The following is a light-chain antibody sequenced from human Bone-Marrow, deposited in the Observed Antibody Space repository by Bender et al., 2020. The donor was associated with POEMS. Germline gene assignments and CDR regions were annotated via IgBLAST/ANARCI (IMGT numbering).Light chain of an antibody. CDR1: SSNIRAGYD. J-gene: IGLJ1*01. CDR2: GDT. CDR3: QSYDSSLSACV. Sequence: QSVLTQPPSVSAAPGHKVTISCSGSSSNIRAGYDVHWYQQLPGTAPKLLILGDTTRPSGVPDRFSGSKSGTSASLAITGLQAEDEADYYCQSYDSSLSACVFGTGTKVSVL. V-gene: IGLV1-40*01.